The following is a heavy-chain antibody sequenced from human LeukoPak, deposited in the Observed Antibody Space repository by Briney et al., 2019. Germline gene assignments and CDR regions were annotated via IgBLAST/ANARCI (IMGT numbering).Heavy chain of an antibody. CDR2: ISYDGSNK. D-gene: IGHD3-22*01. V-gene: IGHV3-30-3*01. J-gene: IGHJ4*02. CDR1: GFTFSSYA. Sequence: PGGSLRLSCAASGFTFSSYAMLWVRQAPGKGLEWVAVISYDGSNKYYADSVKGRFTISRDNSKNTLYLQMNSLRAEDTAVYYCARGCPYYYDSWGQGTLVTVSS. CDR3: ARGCPYYYDS.